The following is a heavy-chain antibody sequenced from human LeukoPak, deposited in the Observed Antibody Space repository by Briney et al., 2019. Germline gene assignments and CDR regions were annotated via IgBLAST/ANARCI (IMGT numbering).Heavy chain of an antibody. Sequence: GGSLRLSCAASGFTFSRYGMHWVRQAPVKGLEWVAVIWYDGSKKNYADSVKGRFTISRDNSKNTLNLQMTSLRAEDTAVYYCARVSEDYSSGWYEEYFQYWGQGTLVIVSS. V-gene: IGHV3-33*01. CDR1: GFTFSRYG. CDR2: IWYDGSKK. CDR3: ARVSEDYSSGWYEEYFQY. J-gene: IGHJ1*01. D-gene: IGHD6-19*01.